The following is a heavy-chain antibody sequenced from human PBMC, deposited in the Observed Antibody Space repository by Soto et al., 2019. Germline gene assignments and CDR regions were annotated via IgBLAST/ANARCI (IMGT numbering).Heavy chain of an antibody. V-gene: IGHV1-18*04. Sequence: ASVKVSCKASGYTFTSYGISWVRQAPGQGLEWMGWISAYNGNTNYAQKLRGRVTMTTDTSTSTAYMELRSLRSDDTAVYYCARDFGVTTVYYYYGMDVWGQGTTVTVSS. J-gene: IGHJ6*02. CDR3: ARDFGVTTVYYYYGMDV. CDR2: ISAYNGNT. D-gene: IGHD4-17*01. CDR1: GYTFTSYG.